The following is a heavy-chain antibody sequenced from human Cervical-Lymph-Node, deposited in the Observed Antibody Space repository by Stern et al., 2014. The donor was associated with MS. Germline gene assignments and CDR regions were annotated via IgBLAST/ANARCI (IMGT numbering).Heavy chain of an antibody. CDR1: CGSISSYY. J-gene: IGHJ4*02. D-gene: IGHD6-13*01. CDR3: AREALAAAGLDY. V-gene: IGHV4-59*01. CDR2: IYYSGST. Sequence: QLQLQESGPGLVKPSETLSLTCTVSCGSISSYYWSWIRQPPGKGLEGIGYIYYSGSTNYNPSLKSRVTISVDTSKNQFSLKLSSVTAADTAVYYCAREALAAAGLDYWGQGTLVTVSS.